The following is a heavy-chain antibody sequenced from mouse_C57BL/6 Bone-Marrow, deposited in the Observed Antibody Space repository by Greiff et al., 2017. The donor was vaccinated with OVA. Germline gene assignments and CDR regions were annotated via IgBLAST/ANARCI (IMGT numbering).Heavy chain of an antibody. Sequence: EVNLVESGEGLVKPGGSLKLSCAASGFTFSSYAMSWVRQTPEKRLEWVAYISSGGDYIYYADTVKGRFTISRDNARNTLYLQMSSLKSEDTAMYYCTKTLYGGFAYWGQGTPVTVSA. D-gene: IGHD1-1*01. CDR1: GFTFSSYA. J-gene: IGHJ3*01. V-gene: IGHV5-9-1*02. CDR2: ISSGGDYI. CDR3: TKTLYGGFAY.